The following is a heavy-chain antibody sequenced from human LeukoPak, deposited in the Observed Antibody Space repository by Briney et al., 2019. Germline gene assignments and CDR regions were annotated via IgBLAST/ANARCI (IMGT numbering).Heavy chain of an antibody. J-gene: IGHJ4*02. CDR2: ISGSDGRS. CDR3: AETAGSNWSFYY. Sequence: PGGSLRLSCAASGFTFRNYAMSWVRQAPGKGLEWVSAISGSDGRSHYADSVKGRFTTSRDNSKNTLWLQMNSLRAEDAAVYYCAETAGSNWSFYYLGQGTLVTVSS. V-gene: IGHV3-23*01. D-gene: IGHD6-13*01. CDR1: GFTFRNYA.